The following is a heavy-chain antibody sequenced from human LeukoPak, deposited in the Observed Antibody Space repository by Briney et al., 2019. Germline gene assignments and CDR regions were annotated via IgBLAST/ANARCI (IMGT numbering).Heavy chain of an antibody. CDR2: IYPGDSDT. V-gene: IGHV5-51*01. CDR3: ARYSSHPISDAFDI. Sequence: GESLKISCKGSGYTFTSNWIGWVRQMPGKGLEWTGIIYPGDSDTRYSTSFQGQVTISADKSISTAYLQWSSLKASDTAMYYCARYSSHPISDAFDIWGQGTMVTVSS. CDR1: GYTFTSNW. J-gene: IGHJ3*02. D-gene: IGHD6-13*01.